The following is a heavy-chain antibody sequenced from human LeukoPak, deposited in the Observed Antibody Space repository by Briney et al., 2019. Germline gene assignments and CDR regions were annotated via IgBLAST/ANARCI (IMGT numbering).Heavy chain of an antibody. V-gene: IGHV3-30*04. CDR1: GFTFSSYA. J-gene: IGHJ6*03. D-gene: IGHD3-22*01. CDR2: ISYDGSNK. CDR3: ARDPHSTDSSGYSYYYYYYMDV. Sequence: HPGRSLRLSCAASGFTFSSYAMHWVRQAPGKGLEWVAVISYDGSNKYYADSVKGRFTISRDNSKNTLYLQMNSLRAEDTAVYYCARDPHSTDSSGYSYYYYYYMDVWGKGTTVTVSS.